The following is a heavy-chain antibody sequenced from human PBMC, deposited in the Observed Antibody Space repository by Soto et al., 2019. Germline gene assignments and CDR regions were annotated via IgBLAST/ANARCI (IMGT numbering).Heavy chain of an antibody. CDR3: AKAHSSGLPYFDY. D-gene: IGHD6-19*01. J-gene: IGHJ4*02. CDR2: ISYDGSNK. Sequence: VGSLRLSCAASGFTFSSYGMHWVRQAPGKGLEWVAVISYDGSNKYYADSVKGRFTISRDNSKNTLYLQMNSLRAEDTAVYYCAKAHSSGLPYFDYWGQGTLVTVSS. CDR1: GFTFSSYG. V-gene: IGHV3-30*18.